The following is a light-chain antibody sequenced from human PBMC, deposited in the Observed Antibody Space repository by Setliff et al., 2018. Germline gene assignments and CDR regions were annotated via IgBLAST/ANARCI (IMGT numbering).Light chain of an antibody. J-gene: IGLJ1*01. CDR2: EGS. CDR1: SSDVGSYNL. Sequence: QSVLTQPASVSGSPGQSITIPCTGTSSDVGSYNLVSWYQQHPGKAPKLMIYEGSKRPSGISNRFSGSKSGNTASLTISGLQAEDEADYYCCSYAGSSPYVFGTGTKGTVL. CDR3: CSYAGSSPYV. V-gene: IGLV2-23*01.